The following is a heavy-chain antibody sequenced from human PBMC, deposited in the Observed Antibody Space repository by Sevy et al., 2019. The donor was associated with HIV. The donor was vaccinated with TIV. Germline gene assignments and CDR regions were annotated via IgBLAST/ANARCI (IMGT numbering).Heavy chain of an antibody. J-gene: IGHJ5*02. CDR1: GYSISSGYY. V-gene: IGHV4-38-2*02. D-gene: IGHD3-22*01. Sequence: SETLSLTCTVSGYSISSGYYWGWIRQPPGKGLEWIGSIYHSGSTYHNPSLKSRVTISVDTSKNQFSLKLSSVTAADTAVYYCAREDYYDSSGYYYVGWFDPWGQGTLVTVSS. CDR3: AREDYYDSSGYYYVGWFDP. CDR2: IYHSGST.